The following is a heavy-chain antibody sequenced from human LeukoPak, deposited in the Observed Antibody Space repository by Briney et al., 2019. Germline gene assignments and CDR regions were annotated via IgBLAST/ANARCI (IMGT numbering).Heavy chain of an antibody. J-gene: IGHJ6*02. CDR1: GGTLSSYA. CDR2: IIPIFGTA. D-gene: IGHD6-13*01. CDR3: ARDPTGSIAAADYYYYYGMDV. V-gene: IGHV1-69*13. Sequence: ASVKVSCKASGGTLSSYAISWVRQAPGQGLEWMGGIIPIFGTANYAQKFQGRVTITADESTSTAYMELSSLRSEDTAVYYCARDPTGSIAAADYYYYYGMDVWGQGTTVTVSS.